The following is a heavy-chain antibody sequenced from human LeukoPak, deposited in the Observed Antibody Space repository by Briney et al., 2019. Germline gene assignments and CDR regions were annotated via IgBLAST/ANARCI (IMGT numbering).Heavy chain of an antibody. CDR1: GFTFSSRW. Sequence: PGGSLRLSCVASGFTFSSRWMHWVRQAPGKGLVWVSRINSDVSSAGYADSVKGRFAISRDDAKNTLYLQMNSLGAEDTAVYYCARGWLRSDYCFDSWGQGTLVTVSS. J-gene: IGHJ4*02. D-gene: IGHD5-12*01. CDR3: ARGWLRSDYCFDS. CDR2: INSDVSSA. V-gene: IGHV3-74*01.